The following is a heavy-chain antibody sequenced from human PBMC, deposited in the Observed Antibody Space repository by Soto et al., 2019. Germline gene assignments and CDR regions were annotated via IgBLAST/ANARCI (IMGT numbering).Heavy chain of an antibody. Sequence: QVPMQESGPGLVKTSQTLSLTCTVSGGSINGGRYYWNWIRQHPGKGLEWIGYIYESGTTGSNPSLKRLVIISEEASNNQFSLRLSSVTSEETAMYCGASARGLGMDAWCEGTMVIVSS. D-gene: IGHD6-6*01. V-gene: IGHV4-31*01. J-gene: IGHJ6*04. CDR3: ASARGLGMDA. CDR1: GGSINGGRYY. CDR2: IYESGTT.